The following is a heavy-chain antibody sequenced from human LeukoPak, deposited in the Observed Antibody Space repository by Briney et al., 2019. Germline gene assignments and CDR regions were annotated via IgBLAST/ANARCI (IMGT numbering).Heavy chain of an antibody. CDR2: ISYDGNND. CDR1: GFTFSAYG. CDR3: AKGVEQRHYYDSSRPIDY. D-gene: IGHD3-22*01. Sequence: PGGSLRLSCAASGFTFSAYGMNWVRQAPGKGLEWVAIISYDGNNDYYADSVKGRFTISRDNSKNTLYLQMNSLRAEDTAVYYCAKGVEQRHYYDSSRPIDYWGQRTLVTVSS. J-gene: IGHJ4*02. V-gene: IGHV3-30*18.